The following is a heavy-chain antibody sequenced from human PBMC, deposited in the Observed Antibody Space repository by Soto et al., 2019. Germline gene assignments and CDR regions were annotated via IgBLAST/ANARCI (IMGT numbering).Heavy chain of an antibody. CDR1: GDSVSSNSSA. CDR2: TYYRSKWYN. D-gene: IGHD6-6*01. J-gene: IGHJ6*02. V-gene: IGHV6-1*01. CDR3: ARGDSSSSPYYYYYYGMDV. Sequence: SQTLSLPCAISGDSVSSNSSAWNFIRQSPSRGLELLGRTYYRSKWYNDYAVSVKSRITINPDTSKNQFSLQLSSVTPEDTAVYYCARGDSSSSPYYYYYYGMDVWGQGTTVTVSS.